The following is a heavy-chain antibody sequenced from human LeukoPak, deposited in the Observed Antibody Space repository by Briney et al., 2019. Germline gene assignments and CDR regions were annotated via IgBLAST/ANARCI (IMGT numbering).Heavy chain of an antibody. V-gene: IGHV3-23*01. D-gene: IGHD2-15*01. J-gene: IGHJ5*02. CDR1: AFTFSSYA. Sequence: GGSLRLSCAASAFTFSSYAMSWVRPAPGKGLEWVSAISGSGGSTYYADSVKGRFTISRDNSKNTLYLQMNSLRAEDTAVYYCAKAVVAANNWFDPWGQGTLVTVSS. CDR2: ISGSGGST. CDR3: AKAVVAANNWFDP.